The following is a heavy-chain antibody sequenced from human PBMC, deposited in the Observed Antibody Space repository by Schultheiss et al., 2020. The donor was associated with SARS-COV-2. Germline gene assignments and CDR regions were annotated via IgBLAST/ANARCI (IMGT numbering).Heavy chain of an antibody. CDR2: IKSKTDGGTT. V-gene: IGHV3-15*01. CDR3: AKVLGGCSGGSCYSGYYYYMDV. Sequence: GGSLRLSCAASGFTFSNAWMSWVRQAPGKGLEWVGRIKSKTDGGTTDYAAPVKGRFTISRDDSKNTLYLQMNSLRAEDTAVYYCAKVLGGCSGGSCYSGYYYYMDVWGKGTTVTVSS. J-gene: IGHJ6*03. D-gene: IGHD2-15*01. CDR1: GFTFSNAW.